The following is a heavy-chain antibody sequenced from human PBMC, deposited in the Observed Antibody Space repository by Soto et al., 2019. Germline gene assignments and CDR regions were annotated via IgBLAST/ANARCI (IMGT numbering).Heavy chain of an antibody. J-gene: IGHJ4*02. CDR3: ARDYSSSFRAESYYFDY. V-gene: IGHV3-66*01. Sequence: EVQLVESGGGLVQPGGSLRLSCAASGFTVSSNYMSWVRQAPGKGLEWVSVIYSGGSTYYADSVKGRFTISRDNSKNTLYLQMNSLRAEVTAVYYCARDYSSSFRAESYYFDYWGQGTLVTVSS. CDR1: GFTVSSNY. D-gene: IGHD6-6*01. CDR2: IYSGGST.